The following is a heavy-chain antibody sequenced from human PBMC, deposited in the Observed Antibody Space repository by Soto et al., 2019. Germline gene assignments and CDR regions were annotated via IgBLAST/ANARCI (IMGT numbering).Heavy chain of an antibody. CDR2: ISSGGSNT. CDR3: VRQGGYDKFDY. V-gene: IGHV3-48*03. Sequence: PGGSLRLSCAASGFTFSSYEMHWVRQAPGKGLEWLSYISSGGSNTDYEDSVKGRFTVSRDNAKNSLYLQMNSLRAEDTAVYYCVRQGGYDKFDYWGQGTLVTVSS. D-gene: IGHD5-12*01. CDR1: GFTFSSYE. J-gene: IGHJ4*02.